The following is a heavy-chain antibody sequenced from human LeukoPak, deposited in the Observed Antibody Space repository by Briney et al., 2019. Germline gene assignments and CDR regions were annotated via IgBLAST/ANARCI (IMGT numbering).Heavy chain of an antibody. CDR2: IYPGDSDT. CDR3: ARQSQYSSSWYRKDFDY. CDR1: GYSFTSYW. Sequence: GESLEISCKGSGYSFTSYWIGWVRQMPGKGLECMGIIYPGDSDTRYSPSFQGQVTISADKSISTAYLQWSSLKASDTAMYYCARQSQYSSSWYRKDFDYWGQGTLVTVSS. J-gene: IGHJ4*02. V-gene: IGHV5-51*01. D-gene: IGHD6-13*01.